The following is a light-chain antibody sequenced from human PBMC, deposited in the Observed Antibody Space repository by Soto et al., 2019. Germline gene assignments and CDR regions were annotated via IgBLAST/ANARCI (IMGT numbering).Light chain of an antibody. CDR2: DAS. CDR3: QQRGNWPVT. V-gene: IGKV3-11*01. CDR1: QSVSSS. Sequence: EIVLTQSPATLSLSPGERATLSCRASQSVSSSFAWYQQKPGQAPRLLIYDASNRATGIPARFSGSGSGTDFTLTISSLEPDDFAVYYCQQRGNWPVTFGQGTRVDIK. J-gene: IGKJ1*01.